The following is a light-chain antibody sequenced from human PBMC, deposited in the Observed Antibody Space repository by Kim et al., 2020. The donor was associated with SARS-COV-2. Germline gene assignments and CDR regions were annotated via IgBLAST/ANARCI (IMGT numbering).Light chain of an antibody. CDR1: QSISTY. CDR3: QQYYSNPQT. Sequence: ASTGDRVTIACRARQSISTYLAWYQQKPGKAPKLLIYAASTLQTGVPSRFSGSGSGTDFTLTISCLQSEDFTTYDCQQYYSNPQTLGEGTKV. V-gene: IGKV1-8*01. J-gene: IGKJ1*01. CDR2: AAS.